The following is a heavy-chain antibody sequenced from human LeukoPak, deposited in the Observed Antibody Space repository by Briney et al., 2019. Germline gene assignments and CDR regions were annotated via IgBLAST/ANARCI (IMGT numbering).Heavy chain of an antibody. Sequence: GASVKVSCKASGYTFTSYGISWVRQAPGQGLEWMGWISAYNGNTNYVQKLQGRVTMTTDTSTSTAYMELRSLRSDDTAVYYCARGGAAQDSYYYYYYMDVWGKGTTVTVSS. J-gene: IGHJ6*03. D-gene: IGHD6-13*01. V-gene: IGHV1-18*01. CDR3: ARGGAAQDSYYYYYYMDV. CDR2: ISAYNGNT. CDR1: GYTFTSYG.